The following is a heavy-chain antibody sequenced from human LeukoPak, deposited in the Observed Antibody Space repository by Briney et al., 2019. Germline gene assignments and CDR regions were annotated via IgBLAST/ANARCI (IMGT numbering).Heavy chain of an antibody. J-gene: IGHJ4*02. V-gene: IGHV4-39*01. D-gene: IGHD2-15*01. CDR1: GGSISSSGYY. Sequence: SETLSLTCTVSGGSISSSGYYWGWIRQPPGKGLEWIGSIYYSGSTYYNPSLKSRVIISVDTSKSQFSLKLSSVTAADTAVYYCARRYCSGGHCYYFDSWGQGTLVTVSS. CDR2: IYYSGST. CDR3: ARRYCSGGHCYYFDS.